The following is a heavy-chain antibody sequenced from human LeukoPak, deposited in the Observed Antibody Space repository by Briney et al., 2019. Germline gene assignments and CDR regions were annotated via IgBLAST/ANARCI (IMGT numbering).Heavy chain of an antibody. J-gene: IGHJ4*02. Sequence: GGSLRLSCAASGFTFSSFWMTWVRQAPGKGLEWVANIKQDESVKYYVGSVKGRFTISRDNAKNSLYLQMSNLRAEDTAIYFCARSMGYCSGGSCFPFDYWGQGTLVTVSS. D-gene: IGHD2-15*01. V-gene: IGHV3-7*03. CDR1: GFTFSSFW. CDR2: IKQDESVK. CDR3: ARSMGYCSGGSCFPFDY.